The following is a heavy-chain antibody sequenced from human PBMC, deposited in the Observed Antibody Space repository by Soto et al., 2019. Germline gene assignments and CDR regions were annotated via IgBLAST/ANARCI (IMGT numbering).Heavy chain of an antibody. J-gene: IGHJ6*02. Sequence: GGSLRLSCAASGFTFSSYGMHWVRQAPGKGLEWVAVISYDGSNKYYADSVKGRFTISRDNSKNTLYLQMNSLRAEDTAVYYCAKDTVAAAGTLRGYYYYGMDVPGQGTTVTVPS. CDR2: ISYDGSNK. D-gene: IGHD6-13*01. CDR3: AKDTVAAAGTLRGYYYYGMDV. CDR1: GFTFSSYG. V-gene: IGHV3-30*18.